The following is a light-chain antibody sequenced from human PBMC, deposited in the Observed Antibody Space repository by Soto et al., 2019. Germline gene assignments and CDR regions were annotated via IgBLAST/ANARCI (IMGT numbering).Light chain of an antibody. CDR2: GAS. Sequence: EVVLTQSPATLSVSPGERATLSCRASQSVRNNFAWYQLKPGQAPRLLIYGASTRATGISARFSGSGSGTEFTLTISSLQSEDFAVYYCQQYNNWPWTCGQGTKVEIK. CDR1: QSVRNN. CDR3: QQYNNWPWT. V-gene: IGKV3-15*01. J-gene: IGKJ1*01.